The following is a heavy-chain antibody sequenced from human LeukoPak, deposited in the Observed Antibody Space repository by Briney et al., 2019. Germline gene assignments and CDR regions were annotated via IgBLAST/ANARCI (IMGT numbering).Heavy chain of an antibody. CDR1: GYTFSSSW. CDR2: IKHDGSTK. CDR3: ARDTDGNLDH. D-gene: IGHD2-8*01. V-gene: IGHV3-7*01. J-gene: IGHJ4*02. Sequence: GGSLRLSCAASGYTFSSSWMAWVRQAPGKGLEWVANIKHDGSTKHSVDSVTGRFTISTDNAKNSLYLKTNSLRAEDTAVYYCARDTDGNLDHWGQGTLVTVSS.